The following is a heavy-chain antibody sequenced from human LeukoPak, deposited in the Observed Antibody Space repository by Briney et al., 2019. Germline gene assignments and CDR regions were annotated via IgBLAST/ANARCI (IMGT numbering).Heavy chain of an antibody. CDR1: GGSISSYY. D-gene: IGHD5-18*01. CDR3: ARLRVRGYGYGPWEGPTWLDY. Sequence: SETLSLTCTVSGGSISSYYWSWIRQPPGKGLEWIGYIYYSGSTNYNPSLKSRVTISVDTSKNQFSLKLSSVTAADTAVYYCARLRVRGYGYGPWEGPTWLDYWGQGTLLTASS. V-gene: IGHV4-59*01. CDR2: IYYSGST. J-gene: IGHJ4*02.